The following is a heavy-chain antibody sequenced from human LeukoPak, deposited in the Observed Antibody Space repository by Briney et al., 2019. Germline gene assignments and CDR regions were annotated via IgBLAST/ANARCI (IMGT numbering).Heavy chain of an antibody. V-gene: IGHV4-59*01. CDR1: GGSISSYY. CDR3: ARERSYSNYFDY. CDR2: IYTSGST. D-gene: IGHD1-26*01. Sequence: SETLSLTCTVSGGSISSYYWSWIRQPPGKGLEWIGYIYTSGSTNYNPSLKSRVTISVDTSKNQFSLKLSSVTAADTAVYYCARERSYSNYFDYWGQGTLVTVSS. J-gene: IGHJ4*02.